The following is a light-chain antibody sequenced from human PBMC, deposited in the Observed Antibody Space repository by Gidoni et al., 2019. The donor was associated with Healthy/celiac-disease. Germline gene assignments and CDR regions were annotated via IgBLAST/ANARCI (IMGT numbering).Light chain of an antibody. J-gene: IGLJ3*02. V-gene: IGLV2-14*03. CDR3: SSYTSSSTWV. CDR1: SSDVVGYNY. CDR2: DGS. Sequence: QSALTQPASVSVSPGQSITISCTGTSSDVVGYNYVSWYQQHPGKDPKLMIYDGSNRPSGVAKRFSGSKSGNTDSLTISGLQAEDEADYYGSSYTSSSTWVFGGGTKLTVL.